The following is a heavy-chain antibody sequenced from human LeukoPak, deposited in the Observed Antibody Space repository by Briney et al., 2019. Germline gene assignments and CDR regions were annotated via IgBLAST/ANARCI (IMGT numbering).Heavy chain of an antibody. CDR3: ARDYVRSAAGTVYYYGMDV. Sequence: SETLSLTCTVSGGSISSYYWSWIRQPPGKGLEWIGYIYYSGSTNYNPSLKSRVTISVDTSKNQFSLKLSSVTAADAAVYYCARDYVRSAAGTVYYYGMDVWGQGTTVTVSS. CDR1: GGSISSYY. J-gene: IGHJ6*02. V-gene: IGHV4-59*01. CDR2: IYYSGST. D-gene: IGHD6-13*01.